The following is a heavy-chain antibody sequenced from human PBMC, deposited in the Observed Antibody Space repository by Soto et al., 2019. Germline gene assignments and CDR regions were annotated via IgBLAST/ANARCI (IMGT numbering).Heavy chain of an antibody. D-gene: IGHD2-21*01. CDR3: ARHRDGHNYYYGMDV. CDR2: IYPGDSDI. CDR1: GYSFTSYW. V-gene: IGHV5-51*01. Sequence: PGESLKISCKGSGYSFTSYWIGWVRQMPGKGLEWMGIIYPGDSDIRYSPSFQGQVTISADKSISTAYLQWSSLKASDTAMYYCARHRDGHNYYYGMDVWGQGTTVTVSS. J-gene: IGHJ6*02.